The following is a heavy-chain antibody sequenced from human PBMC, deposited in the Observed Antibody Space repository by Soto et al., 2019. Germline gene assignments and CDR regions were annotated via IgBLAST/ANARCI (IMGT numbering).Heavy chain of an antibody. J-gene: IGHJ4*02. D-gene: IGHD4-17*01. CDR2: IYYSGIS. V-gene: IGHV4-30-4*01. CDR3: VRATYDSDNYLPYFDN. Sequence: QVQLEESGPGLVKPSQTLSLTCSVSGGSIRSGDHYWSWIRQSPGKGLEWIGYIYYSGISHYNPSLKSRVSMSVDTSKNHFSLKLMSVTAADTAVYYCVRATYDSDNYLPYFDNWGQGALVTVSS. CDR1: GGSIRSGDHY.